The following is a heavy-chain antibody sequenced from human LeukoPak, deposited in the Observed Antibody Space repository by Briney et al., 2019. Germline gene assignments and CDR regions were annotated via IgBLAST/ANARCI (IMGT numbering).Heavy chain of an antibody. D-gene: IGHD3-22*01. Sequence: SETLSLTCTVSGGSISSSSYYWGWIRQPPGKGLEWIGSIYYSGSTYYNPSLKSRVTISVDTSKNQFSLRLSSVTAADTAVYYCARAYYYDSSGYYYGHDWFDPWGQGTLVTVSS. CDR2: IYYSGST. J-gene: IGHJ5*02. CDR3: ARAYYYDSSGYYYGHDWFDP. V-gene: IGHV4-39*01. CDR1: GGSISSSSYY.